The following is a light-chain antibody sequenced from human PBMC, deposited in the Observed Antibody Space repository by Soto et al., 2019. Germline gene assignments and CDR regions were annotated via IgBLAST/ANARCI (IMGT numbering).Light chain of an antibody. V-gene: IGLV2-14*01. CDR2: DVS. CDR1: SSDVGGYNY. CDR3: SSNTCTNSGV. Sequence: QSALTQAASVSGSPGQSITISCTGTSSDVGGYNYVSWYQQHPGKAPKLIIYDVSNQPSGVSTRFSGSKSGNTASLTISGLAADDEAADSCSSNTCTNSGVFGGGTKLTVL. J-gene: IGLJ3*02.